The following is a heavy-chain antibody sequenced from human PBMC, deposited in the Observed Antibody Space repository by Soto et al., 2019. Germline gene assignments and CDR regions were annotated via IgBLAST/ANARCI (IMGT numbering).Heavy chain of an antibody. Sequence: PGGSLRLSCSASGVTCSSYAMRWVRQAPGKGLEYVSAISSNGGSTYYADSVKGRFTISRDNSKNTLYLQMSSLRAEDTAVYYCVYGDYVYYYGMDVWGQGTTVTVSS. CDR3: VYGDYVYYYGMDV. V-gene: IGHV3-64D*08. CDR1: GVTCSSYA. J-gene: IGHJ6*01. D-gene: IGHD4-17*01. CDR2: ISSNGGST.